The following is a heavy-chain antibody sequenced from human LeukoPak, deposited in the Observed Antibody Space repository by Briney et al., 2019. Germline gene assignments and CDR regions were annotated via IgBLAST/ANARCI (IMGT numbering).Heavy chain of an antibody. CDR3: ARAPAGGYFDL. CDR1: GDSISSSIYY. Sequence: KPSETLSLTCTVSGDSISSSIYYWGWIRQPPGKGLEWIGSIDYSGGAFYNPSLESRVTISVDTSKNQFSLRLSSVTAADTAVYYCARAPAGGYFDLWGRGTLVTVSS. V-gene: IGHV4-39*07. J-gene: IGHJ2*01. D-gene: IGHD3-10*01. CDR2: IDYSGGA.